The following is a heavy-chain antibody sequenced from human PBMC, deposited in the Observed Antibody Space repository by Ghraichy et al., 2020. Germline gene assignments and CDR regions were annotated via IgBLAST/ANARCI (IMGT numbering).Heavy chain of an antibody. D-gene: IGHD3-22*01. J-gene: IGHJ4*02. CDR1: GGSISSSSYY. CDR3: ARHFLYDSSGYYPWYFDC. V-gene: IGHV4-39*01. CDR2: IYYSGTT. Sequence: SETLSLTCTVSGGSISSSSYYWGWIRQPPGKGLEWIGSIYYSGTTYYNPSLKSRVTISVDTSKNQFSLKLSSVTAADTAVYYCARHFLYDSSGYYPWYFDCWGQGTLVTVSS.